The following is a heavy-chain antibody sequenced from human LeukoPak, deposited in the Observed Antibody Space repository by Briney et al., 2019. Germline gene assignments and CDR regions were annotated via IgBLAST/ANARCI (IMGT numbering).Heavy chain of an antibody. CDR2: INHSGST. CDR1: GGSFSGYY. D-gene: IGHD2-15*01. J-gene: IGHJ4*02. Sequence: SETLSLTCAVYGGSFSGYYWSWIRRPPGKGLEWIGGINHSGSTNYNPSLKSRVTISVDTSKNQFSLKLSSVTAADTAVYYCARVSCSGGSCYSFHYFDYWGQGTLVTVSS. CDR3: ARVSCSGGSCYSFHYFDY. V-gene: IGHV4-34*01.